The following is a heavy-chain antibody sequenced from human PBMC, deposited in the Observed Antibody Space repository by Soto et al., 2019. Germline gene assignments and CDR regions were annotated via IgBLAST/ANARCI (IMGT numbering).Heavy chain of an antibody. D-gene: IGHD6-13*01. J-gene: IGHJ5*02. CDR2: ISAYNGNT. Sequence: QVQLVQSGAEVKKPGASVKVSCKASGYTFTSYVISWVRQAPGQWLEWMGWISAYNGNTNYAQKLQGRVTMTTDTSTSTAYMELRSLRSDDTAVYYCASVMVAADEVNWFDPWGQGTLVTVSS. CDR3: ASVMVAADEVNWFDP. CDR1: GYTFTSYV. V-gene: IGHV1-18*01.